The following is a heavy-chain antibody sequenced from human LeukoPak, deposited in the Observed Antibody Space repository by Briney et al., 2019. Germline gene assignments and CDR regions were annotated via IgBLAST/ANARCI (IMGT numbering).Heavy chain of an antibody. Sequence: GGSLRLSCAASGFTFSSYAMSWVRQAPGKGLEWVSAVSASGGNTYYAGSVKGRFAISRDNSKNTLYLQMNSLRAEDTAVYYCAKDLTWNFGYFFGYWGQGTLSTVSS. CDR2: VSASGGNT. D-gene: IGHD1-7*01. V-gene: IGHV3-23*01. CDR3: AKDLTWNFGYFFGY. J-gene: IGHJ4*02. CDR1: GFTFSSYA.